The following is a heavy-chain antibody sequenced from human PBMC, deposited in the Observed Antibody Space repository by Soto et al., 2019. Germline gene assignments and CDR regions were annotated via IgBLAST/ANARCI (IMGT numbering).Heavy chain of an antibody. CDR1: GFTFGNAW. CDR3: TTVHFDVLTGSFDY. CDR2: IKSKIHGRTT. J-gene: IGHJ4*02. V-gene: IGHV3-15*07. D-gene: IGHD3-9*01. Sequence: EVHLVESGGGLVKPGGSLRLSCAASGFTFGNAWMNWFRQAPGKGLEWVGRIKSKIHGRTTDYAAPVRGRFTISRDDSKNTLFLQMNSLKTEDAAVYYCTTVHFDVLTGSFDYWGQGTLVTVSS.